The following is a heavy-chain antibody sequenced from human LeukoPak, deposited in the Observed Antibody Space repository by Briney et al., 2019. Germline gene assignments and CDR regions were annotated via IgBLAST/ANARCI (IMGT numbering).Heavy chain of an antibody. CDR2: ISGSGGGT. Sequence: GSPRLSCAASGFTFSSYAMSWVRQAPGKGLEWVSAISGSGGGTYYADSVKGRFTISRDNSKNTLYLQMNSLRAEDTAVYYCAKVLRGLQFDYWGQGTLVTVSS. CDR3: AKVLRGLQFDY. D-gene: IGHD5-24*01. J-gene: IGHJ4*02. V-gene: IGHV3-23*01. CDR1: GFTFSSYA.